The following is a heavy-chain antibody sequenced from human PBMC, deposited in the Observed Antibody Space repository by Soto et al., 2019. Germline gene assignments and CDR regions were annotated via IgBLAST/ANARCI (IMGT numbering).Heavy chain of an antibody. V-gene: IGHV3-21*01. CDR3: ASATVVAGTFDF. D-gene: IGHD2-15*01. CDR2: ISSGSSNI. CDR1: GFAFRSYN. Sequence: PGGSLTLSCAGSGFAFRSYNMNWVRQPPGKGLEWVASISSGSSNIYYADSVKGRFTISRDNAKDSLYLQMDSLRAEDSAVYYCASATVVAGTFDFWVQGTLLTVSS. J-gene: IGHJ4*02.